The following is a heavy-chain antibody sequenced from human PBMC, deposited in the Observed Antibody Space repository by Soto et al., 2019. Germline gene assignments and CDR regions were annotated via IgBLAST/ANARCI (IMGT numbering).Heavy chain of an antibody. J-gene: IGHJ3*02. CDR2: INAGNGNT. CDR3: VRERYSGYVAVDAFDI. CDR1: GYTFTSYA. Sequence: ASVKVSCKASGYTFTSYAMHWVRQAPGQRLEWMGWINAGNGNTKYSQKFQGRVTITRDTSASTAYMELSSLRSEDTAVYYCVRERYSGYVAVDAFDIWGQGTMVTVSS. V-gene: IGHV1-3*01. D-gene: IGHD5-12*01.